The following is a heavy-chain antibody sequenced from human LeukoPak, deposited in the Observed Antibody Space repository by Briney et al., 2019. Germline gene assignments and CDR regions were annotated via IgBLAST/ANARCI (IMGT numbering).Heavy chain of an antibody. CDR2: ISAYNGNT. CDR3: ARGLGIVVVPAAIGYYGMDV. Sequence: ASVNVSCNASGYTFTSYGISWVREAPGQGLEWMGWISAYNGNTNYAQKLQGRVTMTTDTSTSTDYMELRSLRSDDTAVYYCARGLGIVVVPAAIGYYGMDVWGKGTTVTVSS. CDR1: GYTFTSYG. J-gene: IGHJ6*04. V-gene: IGHV1-18*04. D-gene: IGHD2-2*03.